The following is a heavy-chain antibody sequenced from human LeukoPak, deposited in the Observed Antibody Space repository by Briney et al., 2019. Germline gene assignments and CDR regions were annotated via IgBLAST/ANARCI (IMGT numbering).Heavy chain of an antibody. V-gene: IGHV3-7*01. CDR1: KFTLFSYW. CDR3: ATYADSSGSYYSDY. CDR2: INQDGSQK. Sequence: WGAPRLPRAAPKFTLFSYWVRGGRQAPGEGRGGGAHINQDGSQKYYVDSVKGRFTISRDNAENLLFLQMNSLRAEDTALYYCATYADSSGSYYSDYWGRGTLVTVSS. D-gene: IGHD3-22*01. J-gene: IGHJ4*02.